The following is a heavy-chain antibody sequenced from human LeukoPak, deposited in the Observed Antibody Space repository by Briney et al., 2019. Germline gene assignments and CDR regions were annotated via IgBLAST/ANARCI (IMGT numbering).Heavy chain of an antibody. J-gene: IGHJ6*03. CDR1: GGTFSSYA. Sequence: SVKVSCKASGGTFSSYAISWVRQAPGQGLEWMGGIIPIFGTANYAQKFQGRVTITTDESTSTAYMELSSLRSEDTAVYYCARGNKGYYYYMDVWGKGTTVNVSS. CDR3: ARGNKGYYYYMDV. D-gene: IGHD2/OR15-2a*01. CDR2: IIPIFGTA. V-gene: IGHV1-69*05.